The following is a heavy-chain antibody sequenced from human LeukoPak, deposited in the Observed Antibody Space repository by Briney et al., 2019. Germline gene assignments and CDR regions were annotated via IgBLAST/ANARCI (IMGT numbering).Heavy chain of an antibody. CDR3: ARCSEYSSGWYLSGGYYYYGMDV. CDR1: GYTFTSYG. J-gene: IGHJ6*02. Sequence: ASVKVSCKASGYTFTSYGISWVRQAPGQGLEWMGWISAYNGNTNYAQKLQGRVTMTTGTSTSTAYMELRSLRSDDTAVYYCARCSEYSSGWYLSGGYYYYGMDVWGQGTTVTVSS. D-gene: IGHD6-19*01. CDR2: ISAYNGNT. V-gene: IGHV1-18*01.